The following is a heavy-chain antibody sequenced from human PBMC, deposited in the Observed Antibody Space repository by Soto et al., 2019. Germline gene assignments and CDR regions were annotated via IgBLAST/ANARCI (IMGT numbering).Heavy chain of an antibody. CDR2: ISYDGSNK. D-gene: IGHD3-16*01. Sequence: GGSLRLSCAASGFTFSSYAMHWVRQAPGKGLEWVAVISYDGSNKYYADSVKGRFTISRDNSKNTLYLEMSSLRAEDTAVYYCARGGEPDFDIWGQGTMVTVSS. J-gene: IGHJ3*02. CDR3: ARGGEPDFDI. CDR1: GFTFSSYA. V-gene: IGHV3-30-3*01.